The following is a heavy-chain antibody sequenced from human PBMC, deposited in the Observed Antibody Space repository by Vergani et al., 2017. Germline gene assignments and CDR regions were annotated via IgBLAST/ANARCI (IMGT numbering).Heavy chain of an antibody. Sequence: QVQLQQWGAGLLKPSETLSLTCAVYGGSFSGYYWSWIRQPPGKGLEWIGEINHSGSTNYNPSLKSRVTISVDTSKNQFSLKLISVTAADTAVYYCARRRYYYGSGSYYFDYWGQGTLVTVSS. J-gene: IGHJ4*02. V-gene: IGHV4-34*01. CDR1: GGSFSGYY. CDR3: ARRRYYYGSGSYYFDY. D-gene: IGHD3-10*01. CDR2: INHSGST.